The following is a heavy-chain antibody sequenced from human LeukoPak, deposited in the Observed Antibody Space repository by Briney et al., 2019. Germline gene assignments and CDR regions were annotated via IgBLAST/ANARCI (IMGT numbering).Heavy chain of an antibody. D-gene: IGHD3-10*01. Sequence: GGSLRLSCAASGFTLSTYDMHWVRQAPGKGLEWVSYISSSSTDRYDPDSMKGRFTISRDNTKNSLYLQMDSLRDEDTAVYYCAREMSGSGMTYWGQGTQVTVSS. J-gene: IGHJ4*02. V-gene: IGHV3-21*06. CDR3: AREMSGSGMTY. CDR1: GFTLSTYD. CDR2: ISSSSTDR.